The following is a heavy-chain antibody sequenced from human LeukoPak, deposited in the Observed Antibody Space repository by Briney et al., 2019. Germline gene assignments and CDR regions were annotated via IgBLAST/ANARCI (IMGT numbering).Heavy chain of an antibody. D-gene: IGHD2-15*01. CDR2: INWNGGST. Sequence: GGSLRLSCAASGFTFDDYGMSWVRQAPGKGLEWVSGINWNGGSTGYADSVKGRFTISRDNAKNSLYLQMNSLRAEDTALYYCARWSGDGSSYYYYYMDVWGKGTTVTISS. CDR3: ARWSGDGSSYYYYYMDV. V-gene: IGHV3-20*04. J-gene: IGHJ6*03. CDR1: GFTFDDYG.